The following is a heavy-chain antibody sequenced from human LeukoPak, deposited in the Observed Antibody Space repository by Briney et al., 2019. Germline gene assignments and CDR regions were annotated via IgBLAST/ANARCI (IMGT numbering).Heavy chain of an antibody. D-gene: IGHD3-9*01. Sequence: SSESLPLTCAVYGGSFSGYYWSWIRQPPGKGLEWVGEINHSGGTNYNPSLKSRVTIPVDTSKKQFSLKLSSVTAADPAVYYCASGILTGYSAYYFDYWGQGTLVTVSS. CDR3: ASGILTGYSAYYFDY. J-gene: IGHJ4*02. V-gene: IGHV4-34*01. CDR2: INHSGGT. CDR1: GGSFSGYY.